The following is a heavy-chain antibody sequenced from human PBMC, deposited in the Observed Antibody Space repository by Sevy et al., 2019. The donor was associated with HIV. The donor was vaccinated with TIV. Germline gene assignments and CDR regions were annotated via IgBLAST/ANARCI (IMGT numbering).Heavy chain of an antibody. D-gene: IGHD4-4*01. CDR2: ISWNSGSI. CDR3: AKDISSIGNLNAFDI. CDR1: GFTFDDYA. J-gene: IGHJ3*02. V-gene: IGHV3-9*01. Sequence: GGSLRLSCAASGFTFDDYAMHWVRQAPGKGLEWVSGISWNSGSIGYADSVKGRFTISRDNAKSSLYLQMNSLRAEDTALYYCAKDISSIGNLNAFDIWGQRTMVTVSS.